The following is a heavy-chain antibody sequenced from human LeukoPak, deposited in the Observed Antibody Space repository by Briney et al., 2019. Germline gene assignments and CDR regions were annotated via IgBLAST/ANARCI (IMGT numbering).Heavy chain of an antibody. J-gene: IGHJ1*01. Sequence: GESLKISCKGFGYSFTTYWIGGVRQMPGKGLEWMGFIYLGDSDTRYSPSFQGHVTISADKSISTAYLQWSSLKASDTAMYYCARVPGRPTVTEEDFQHWGQGTLVTVSS. CDR1: GYSFTTYW. V-gene: IGHV5-51*01. CDR2: IYLGDSDT. CDR3: ARVPGRPTVTEEDFQH. D-gene: IGHD4-17*01.